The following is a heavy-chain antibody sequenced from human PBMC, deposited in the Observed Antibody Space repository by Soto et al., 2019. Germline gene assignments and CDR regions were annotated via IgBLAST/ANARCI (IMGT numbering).Heavy chain of an antibody. V-gene: IGHV5-10-1*01. J-gene: IGHJ6*02. CDR1: GYSFTSYW. CDR3: ARHQDRRVLWFGELFSAAYYGMDV. D-gene: IGHD3-10*01. Sequence: LGESLKISCNGSGYSFTSYWISWVLQIPGKGLDWMVSIDPSDSYTNYSPSFQGHVTISADKSISTAYLQWSSLKASDTAMYYCARHQDRRVLWFGELFSAAYYGMDVWGQGTTVTVSS. CDR2: IDPSDSYT.